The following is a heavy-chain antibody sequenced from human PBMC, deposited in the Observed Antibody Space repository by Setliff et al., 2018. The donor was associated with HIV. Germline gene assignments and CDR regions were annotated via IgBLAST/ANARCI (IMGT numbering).Heavy chain of an antibody. V-gene: IGHV3-30*04. D-gene: IGHD3-3*01. CDR3: ARDQFDFWSGYQFFYGMDV. Sequence: GGSLRLSCAASGFTFSTYPMYWVRQAPGKGLEWVAVISYDGNNKYYTDSVKGRFTISRDNSKNTLYLKMNSLRAEDTAVYSCARDQFDFWSGYQFFYGMDVWGQGTTVTVSS. J-gene: IGHJ6*02. CDR2: ISYDGNNK. CDR1: GFTFSTYP.